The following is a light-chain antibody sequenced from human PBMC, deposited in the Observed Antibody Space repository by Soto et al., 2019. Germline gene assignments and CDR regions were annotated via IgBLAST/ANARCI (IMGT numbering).Light chain of an antibody. CDR3: QQRSNWPPSIT. V-gene: IGKV3D-20*02. CDR1: QSVSSTY. CDR2: RTS. Sequence: EIVLTQSPGPLSLSPGERATLSCRASQSVSSTYLAWYQQKPGQAPRLLIYRTSTRATGIPDRFSGSGSGTDFTLTISRLEPEDFAVYYCQQRSNWPPSITFGQGTRLEIK. J-gene: IGKJ5*01.